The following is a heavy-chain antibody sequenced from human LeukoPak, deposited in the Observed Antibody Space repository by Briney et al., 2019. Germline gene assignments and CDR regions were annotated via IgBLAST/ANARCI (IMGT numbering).Heavy chain of an antibody. CDR3: AREPIPYSDSSGYPTNFWDY. CDR1: GYTFSDYY. CDR2: INPNSGDT. V-gene: IGHV1-2*02. D-gene: IGHD3-22*01. Sequence: ASVKVSCKTSGYTFSDYYIHWIRQAPGQGLEWVGWINPNSGDTDYAQKFQGRVTMTTDTSTSTAYMELRSLRSDDTAVYYCAREPIPYSDSSGYPTNFWDYWGQGTLVTVSS. J-gene: IGHJ4*02.